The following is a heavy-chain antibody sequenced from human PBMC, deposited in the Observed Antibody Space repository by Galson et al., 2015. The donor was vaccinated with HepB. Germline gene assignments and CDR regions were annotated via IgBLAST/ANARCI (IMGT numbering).Heavy chain of an antibody. J-gene: IGHJ6*02. CDR2: INPNSGDT. D-gene: IGHD6-19*01. CDR3: ARESIVVAGTGNFDYYGMDV. Sequence: YTFTGYYMHWVRQAPGQGLEWMGWINPNSGDTNYAQRFQDRVTMTRDTSISTAYMELSSLRSDDTAVYYCARESIVVAGTGNFDYYGMDVWGQGTTVTVSS. CDR1: YTFTGYY. V-gene: IGHV1-2*02.